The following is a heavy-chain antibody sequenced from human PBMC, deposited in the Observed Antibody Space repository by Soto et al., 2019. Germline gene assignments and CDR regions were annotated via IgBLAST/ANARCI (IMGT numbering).Heavy chain of an antibody. CDR2: INHSGST. V-gene: IGHV4-34*01. CDR1: GGSFSGYY. J-gene: IGHJ4*02. CDR3: ARGNHWEAVAGTFDY. Sequence: PSETLSLTCAVYGGSFSGYYWSWIRQPPGKGLEWIGEINHSGSTNYNPSLKGRVTISVDTSKNQFSLKLSSVTAADTAVYYCARGNHWEAVAGTFDYWGQGTLVTVSS. D-gene: IGHD6-19*01.